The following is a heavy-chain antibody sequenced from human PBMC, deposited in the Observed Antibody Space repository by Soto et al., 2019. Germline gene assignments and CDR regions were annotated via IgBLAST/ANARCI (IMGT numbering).Heavy chain of an antibody. CDR3: ESTSYYYDRWGDFDI. Sequence: PGESLKISCKGSGYSFTSYWIGWVRQMPGKGLEWMGIIYPGDSDTRYSPSFQGQVTISADKSISTAYLQWSSLKASDTAMYYCESTSYYYDRWGDFDIWGQGTMVTVSS. CDR2: IYPGDSDT. V-gene: IGHV5-51*01. D-gene: IGHD3-22*01. CDR1: GYSFTSYW. J-gene: IGHJ3*02.